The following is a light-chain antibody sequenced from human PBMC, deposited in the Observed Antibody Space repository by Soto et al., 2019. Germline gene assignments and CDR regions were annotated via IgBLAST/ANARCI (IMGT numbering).Light chain of an antibody. CDR3: YSHTSGTRGV. V-gene: IGLV2-14*01. CDR1: SSDVGDNKY. J-gene: IGLJ2*01. CDR2: DVR. Sequence: QSALTQPASVSGSPGQSITISCTGTSSDVGDNKYISWYQQHPGKAPKVMIYDVRNRPSGVSNRFSGSKSGNTASLTISGLQVEDEADYYCYSHTSGTRGVFGGGTKLTVL.